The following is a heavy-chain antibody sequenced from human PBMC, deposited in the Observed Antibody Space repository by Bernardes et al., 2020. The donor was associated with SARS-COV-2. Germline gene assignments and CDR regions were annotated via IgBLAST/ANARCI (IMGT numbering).Heavy chain of an antibody. D-gene: IGHD3-10*01. Sequence: ASVKVSCKASGYTFTSYGISWVRQAPGQGLEWMGWISAYNGNTNYAQKLQGRVTMTTDTSTSTAYMELRSLRSDDTAVYYCARAPTGERWLQLGYWGQGTLVTVSS. CDR3: ARAPTGERWLQLGY. CDR1: GYTFTSYG. J-gene: IGHJ4*02. V-gene: IGHV1-18*01. CDR2: ISAYNGNT.